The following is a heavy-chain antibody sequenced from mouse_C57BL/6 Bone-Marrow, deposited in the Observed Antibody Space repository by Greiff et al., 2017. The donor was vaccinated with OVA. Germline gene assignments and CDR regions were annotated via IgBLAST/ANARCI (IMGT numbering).Heavy chain of an antibody. J-gene: IGHJ2*01. CDR3: ARQDGYYRYYFDY. D-gene: IGHD2-3*01. CDR1: GFTFSSYG. CDR2: ISSGGSYT. V-gene: IGHV5-6*01. Sequence: EVMLVESGGDLVKPGGSLKLSCAASGFTFSSYGMSWVRQTPDKRLEWVATISSGGSYTYYPDSVKGRFTISRDNAKNTLYLQMSSLKSEDTAMYYCARQDGYYRYYFDYWGQGTTLTVSS.